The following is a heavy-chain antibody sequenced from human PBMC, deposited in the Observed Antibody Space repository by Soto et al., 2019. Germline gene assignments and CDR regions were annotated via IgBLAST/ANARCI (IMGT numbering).Heavy chain of an antibody. J-gene: IGHJ4*02. CDR2: VYSGGST. Sequence: EVQLVESGGGLVQPGGSLRLSCAASGFTVSSNYMNWVRQAPGKGLEWVSVVYSGGSTYYADSVKGRFTISRDNSKNTLYLQMNSLTAEDTAVYYGARGGGYCSSTSCPGYFDYWGQGTLVTVSS. D-gene: IGHD2-2*01. CDR3: ARGGGYCSSTSCPGYFDY. CDR1: GFTVSSNY. V-gene: IGHV3-66*01.